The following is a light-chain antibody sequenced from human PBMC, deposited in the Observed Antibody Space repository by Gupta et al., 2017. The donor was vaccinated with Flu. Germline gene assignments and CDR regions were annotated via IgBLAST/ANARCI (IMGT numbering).Light chain of an antibody. CDR2: EVN. CDR3: CSYTSSSTLV. CDR1: SSDVGGYNY. V-gene: IGLV2-14*01. Sequence: QSALTQPASVSASPAQSMTTTCTGTSSDVGGYNYVSWYQHHPGKAPKLMIYEVNNRPSGVSNRFSGSKSGNTASLTISGLQTEDEADYYCCSYTSSSTLVFGGGTKLTVL. J-gene: IGLJ2*01.